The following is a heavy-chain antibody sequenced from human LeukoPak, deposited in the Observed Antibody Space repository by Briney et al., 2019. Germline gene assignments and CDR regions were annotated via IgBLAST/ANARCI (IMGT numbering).Heavy chain of an antibody. Sequence: GGSLRLSCAASGFTFSSYGMNWVRQAPGKGLEWVSGITGRGESTYYADSVKGRFTISRDNSKNTLYLQMNSLRAEDTAVYYCARVGYCSSTSCFYYYYYMDVWGKGTTVTISS. CDR3: ARVGYCSSTSCFYYYYYMDV. J-gene: IGHJ6*03. CDR2: ITGRGEST. D-gene: IGHD2-2*01. CDR1: GFTFSSYG. V-gene: IGHV3-23*01.